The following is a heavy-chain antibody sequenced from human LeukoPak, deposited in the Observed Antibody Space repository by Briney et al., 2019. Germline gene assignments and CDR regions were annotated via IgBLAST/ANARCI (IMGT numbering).Heavy chain of an antibody. Sequence: GASVKVSCKVSGYTLTELSMHWVRQAPGKRLEWMGGFDPEDGETIYAQKFQGRVTMTEDTSTDTAYMELSSLRSEDTAVYYCATALGGDYVGDAIDIWGQGTMVTVSS. J-gene: IGHJ3*02. CDR2: FDPEDGET. V-gene: IGHV1-24*01. CDR3: ATALGGDYVGDAIDI. CDR1: GYTLTELS. D-gene: IGHD4-17*01.